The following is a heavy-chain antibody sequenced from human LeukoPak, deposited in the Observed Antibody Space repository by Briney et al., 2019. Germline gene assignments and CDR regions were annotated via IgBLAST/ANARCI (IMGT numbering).Heavy chain of an antibody. D-gene: IGHD3-10*01. V-gene: IGHV1-18*01. J-gene: IGHJ6*02. CDR2: ISAYNGNT. Sequence: ASVTVSCKASGYTFTSYGISWVRQAPGQGLEWMGWISAYNGNTNYAQKLQGRVTMATDTSTSTAYMELRSLRSDDTAVYYCARRLWFGDYYGMDVWGQGTTVTVSS. CDR1: GYTFTSYG. CDR3: ARRLWFGDYYGMDV.